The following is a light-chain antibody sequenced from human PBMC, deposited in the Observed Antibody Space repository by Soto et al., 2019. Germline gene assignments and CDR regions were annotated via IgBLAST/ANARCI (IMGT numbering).Light chain of an antibody. CDR2: DAS. CDR3: QQYNTN. V-gene: IGKV1-5*01. Sequence: TQMTQSPSTLSASVGDTVTITCRASQNINNWLAWYQQKPGKDPKVVIYDASSLGSGVPSRFSGSRSGTEFTLTISSLQPDDFATYYCQQYNTNFGQGTKLEIK. CDR1: QNINNW. J-gene: IGKJ2*01.